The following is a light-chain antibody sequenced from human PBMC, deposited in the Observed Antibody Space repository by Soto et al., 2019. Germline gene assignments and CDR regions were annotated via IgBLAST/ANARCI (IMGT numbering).Light chain of an antibody. V-gene: IGLV1-51*01. CDR3: GTWDSTLSAYV. CDR1: TSNIGNNF. Sequence: QSVLTQPPSVSAAPGQKVTISCSGSTSNIGNNFVSWCQQLPGTAPKVLIYDNNQRPSGIPDRFSASKSGTSATLVITGLQTGDDAVYYCGTWDSTLSAYVFGSGTKVTVL. J-gene: IGLJ1*01. CDR2: DNN.